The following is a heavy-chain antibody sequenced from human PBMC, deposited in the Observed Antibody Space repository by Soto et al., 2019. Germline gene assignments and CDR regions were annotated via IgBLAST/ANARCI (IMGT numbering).Heavy chain of an antibody. Sequence: WTWIRQPPGKGLEWIGSIYFSGRTNYNPSLKGRASISVDRAKSQFSLNLTSVTAADTAMYDCARELSYGMDVWGQGTTVIVSS. CDR3: ARELSYGMDV. J-gene: IGHJ6*02. V-gene: IGHV4-59*01. CDR2: IYFSGRT.